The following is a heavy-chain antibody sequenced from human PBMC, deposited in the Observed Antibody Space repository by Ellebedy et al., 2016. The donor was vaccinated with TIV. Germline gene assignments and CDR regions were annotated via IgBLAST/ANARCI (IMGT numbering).Heavy chain of an antibody. CDR3: ARDYYGSGSYQDY. CDR2: ISGSSSYT. Sequence: PGGSLRLSCAASGFTFSDYYMSWIRQAPGKGLEWVLYISGSSSYTNYADSVKGRFTISRDNAKNSLFLQMNSLRAEDTAVYFCARDYYGSGSYQDYWGQGTLVTVSS. D-gene: IGHD3-10*01. V-gene: IGHV3-11*06. CDR1: GFTFSDYY. J-gene: IGHJ4*02.